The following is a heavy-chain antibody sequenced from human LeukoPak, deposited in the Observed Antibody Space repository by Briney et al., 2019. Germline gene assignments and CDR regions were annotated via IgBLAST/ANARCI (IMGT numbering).Heavy chain of an antibody. D-gene: IGHD3-10*01. V-gene: IGHV3-30*02. J-gene: IGHJ6*03. Sequence: GGSLRLSCAASGFTFNNYGMRRVRQAPGKGLEWVAFIRYNGNNQYYADSVKGRFTISRDNSKNTLYLQMNSLKGDDTAVYYCAKDSAFYYIDVWGKGTTVIISS. CDR1: GFTFNNYG. CDR2: IRYNGNNQ. CDR3: AKDSAFYYIDV.